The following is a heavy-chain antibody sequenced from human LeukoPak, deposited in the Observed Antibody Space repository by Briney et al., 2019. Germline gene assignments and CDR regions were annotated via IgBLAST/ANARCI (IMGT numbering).Heavy chain of an antibody. V-gene: IGHV1-2*06. CDR3: ARDDNSGYYSGP. J-gene: IGHJ5*02. Sequence: ASVKVSCKASGYTFIDYYMHWVRQAPGQGLEWMGRINPSSGGTNYAQKFQGRVTMTRDTSISTAYKELSRLRSDDTAVYYCARDDNSGYYSGPWGQGTLVTVSS. CDR1: GYTFIDYY. CDR2: INPSSGGT. D-gene: IGHD3-22*01.